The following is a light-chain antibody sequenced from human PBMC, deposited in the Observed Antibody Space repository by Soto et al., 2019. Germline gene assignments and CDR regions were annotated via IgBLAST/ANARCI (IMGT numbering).Light chain of an antibody. CDR3: QSYNSVLGFT. CDR1: HGINNF. J-gene: IGKJ3*01. Sequence: DIQMTHSPSSLSASVGDRVTITCRASHGINNFLPWCQQKPWKVPKLLIYAASTLQSVVPSRFSGTYYGTDFTLTIGGLQPEAVATYFCQSYNSVLGFTFCPGTKLDGK. V-gene: IGKV1-27*01. CDR2: AAS.